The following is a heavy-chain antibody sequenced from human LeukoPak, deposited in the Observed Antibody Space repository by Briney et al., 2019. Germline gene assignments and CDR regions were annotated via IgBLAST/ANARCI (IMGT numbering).Heavy chain of an antibody. CDR2: ISSSSSLI. CDR1: GFSFSFYS. D-gene: IGHD3-10*01. Sequence: GGSLRLSCTASGFSFSFYSMNWVPQAPGRGLEWISYISSSSSLIYYADSVKGRFTISRDNAKHSLYLHMNSLKDDDTAVYYCARGGGPMIRSDFVFWGQGTLVTVSS. V-gene: IGHV3-48*02. CDR3: ARGGGPMIRSDFVF. J-gene: IGHJ4*02.